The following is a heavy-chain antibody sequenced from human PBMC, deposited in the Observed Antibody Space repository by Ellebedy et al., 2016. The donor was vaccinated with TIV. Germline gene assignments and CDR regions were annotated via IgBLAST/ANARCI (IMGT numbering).Heavy chain of an antibody. V-gene: IGHV3-30*04. J-gene: IGHJ1*01. CDR2: ISHDGRSQ. D-gene: IGHD1-26*01. CDR3: PWVGSSPN. Sequence: GESLKISXAASGITLGGYALHWVREAPGKGLEWVAVISHDGRSQYHADSVKGRFTISRDDNKNTLYLQMNSLRPEDTAIYYCPWVGSSPNWGQGTLVTVSS. CDR1: GITLGGYA.